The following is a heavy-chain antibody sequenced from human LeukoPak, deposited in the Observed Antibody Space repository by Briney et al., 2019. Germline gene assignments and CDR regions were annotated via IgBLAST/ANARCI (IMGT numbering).Heavy chain of an antibody. V-gene: IGHV4-30-4*01. J-gene: IGHJ5*02. CDR2: TYYSGST. D-gene: IGHD3-22*01. CDR3: ARPYYYDSRIDP. Sequence: SETLSLTCTVSGGSISSGDYYWSWIRQPPGKGLEWIGYTYYSGSTYYNPSLKNRVSISVDTSKNQFSLNLSSVTAADTAVYYCARPYYYDSRIDPRGQGTLVTVSS. CDR1: GGSISSGDYY.